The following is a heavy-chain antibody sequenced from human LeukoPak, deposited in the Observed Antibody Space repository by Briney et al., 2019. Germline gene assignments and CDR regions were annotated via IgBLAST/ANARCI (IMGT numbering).Heavy chain of an antibody. V-gene: IGHV3-21*01. CDR2: ISSSSCYI. J-gene: IGHJ5*02. D-gene: IGHD2-15*01. CDR3: AREEGYCSGGSCQGDNWFDP. Sequence: GGSLRLSCAASGFTFSSYSMNWVRQAPGKGLEWVSSISSSSCYIYYADSVKGRFTISRDNAKNSLYLQMNSLRAEDTAVYYCAREEGYCSGGSCQGDNWFDPWGQGTLVTVSS. CDR1: GFTFSSYS.